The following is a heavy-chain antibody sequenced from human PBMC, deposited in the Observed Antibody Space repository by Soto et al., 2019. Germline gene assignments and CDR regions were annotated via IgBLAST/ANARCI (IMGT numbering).Heavy chain of an antibody. J-gene: IGHJ4*02. CDR3: TTLGEWGTYSGY. CDR1: GFAFSAFP. V-gene: IGHV3-73*02. CDR2: IRSEVKDYAT. Sequence: EVQLVESGGGLVQPGGSLKLSCAASGFAFSAFPMHWVRQASGKGLEWVGRIRSEVKDYATGYAESVKGRFTVSRDDSKNMAYLQMNSLKTDDTAVYFCTTLGEWGTYSGYWGQGTLVTVSS. D-gene: IGHD1-26*01.